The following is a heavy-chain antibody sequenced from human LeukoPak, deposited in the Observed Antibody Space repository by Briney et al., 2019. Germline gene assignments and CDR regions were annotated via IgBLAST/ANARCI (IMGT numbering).Heavy chain of an antibody. D-gene: IGHD3-10*01. CDR1: GFTFSSYA. J-gene: IGHJ4*02. CDR2: ISYDGSNK. Sequence: GRSLRLSCAASGFTFSSYAMHWVRQAPGKGLEWVAVISYDGSNKYYADSVKGRFTISRDNSKDTLYLQMNSLRAEDTAVYYCARGGVFKYSWGQGTLVTVSS. CDR3: ARGGVFKYS. V-gene: IGHV3-30-3*01.